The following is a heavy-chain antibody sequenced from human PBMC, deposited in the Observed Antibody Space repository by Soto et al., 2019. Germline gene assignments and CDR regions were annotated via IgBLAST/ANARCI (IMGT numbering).Heavy chain of an antibody. Sequence: SETLSLTCAVYGGSFSGYYWSWIRQPPGKGLEWIGEINHSGSTNYNPSLKSRVTISVDTSKNQFSLKLSSVTAADTAVYYCARQNGPGSSWYGNNWFDPWGQGTLVTVSS. CDR1: GGSFSGYY. D-gene: IGHD6-13*01. V-gene: IGHV4-34*01. CDR3: ARQNGPGSSWYGNNWFDP. CDR2: INHSGST. J-gene: IGHJ5*02.